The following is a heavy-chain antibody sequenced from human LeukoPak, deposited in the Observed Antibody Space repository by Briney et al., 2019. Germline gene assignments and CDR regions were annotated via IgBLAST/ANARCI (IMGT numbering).Heavy chain of an antibody. CDR1: GYTFTSYG. J-gene: IGHJ5*02. D-gene: IGHD3-10*01. Sequence: ASVKVSCKASGYTFTSYGISWVRQAPGQGLEWMGWISAYNGNTNYAQKLQGRVTMTTDTSTSTAYMELRSLRSDDTAVYYCARDSDRVRGVLGWFDPWGQGTLVTVSS. CDR3: ARDSDRVRGVLGWFDP. CDR2: ISAYNGNT. V-gene: IGHV1-18*01.